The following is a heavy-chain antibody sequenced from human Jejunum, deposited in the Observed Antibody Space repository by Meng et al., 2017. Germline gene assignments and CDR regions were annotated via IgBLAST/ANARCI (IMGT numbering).Heavy chain of an antibody. D-gene: IGHD5-18*01. Sequence: VEVQGAGPGLVKPSETPALTFAVSGGSISSVYWWTWVRQSPGKGLEWIGEIYHSGSTNYNPSLKSRVTISVDKSKNQFSLKLTSVTAADTAVYYCARGGYYSFDYWGQGTLVTVSS. CDR3: ARGGYYSFDY. V-gene: IGHV4-4*02. J-gene: IGHJ4*02. CDR2: IYHSGST. CDR1: GGSISSVYW.